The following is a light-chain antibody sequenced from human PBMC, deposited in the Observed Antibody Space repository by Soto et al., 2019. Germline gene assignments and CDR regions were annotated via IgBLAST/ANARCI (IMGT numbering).Light chain of an antibody. CDR3: QHSYSIPHT. CDR2: TAS. Sequence: DIQMTQSPCSLSASVGDRVTITCRASQSITNYLNWYQQKPGEVPKLLIYTASSLQSGVPSRFSGSGSGTDFTLTISSLQPEDFATYYCQHSYSIPHTFGQGTKLEIK. V-gene: IGKV1-39*01. CDR1: QSITNY. J-gene: IGKJ2*01.